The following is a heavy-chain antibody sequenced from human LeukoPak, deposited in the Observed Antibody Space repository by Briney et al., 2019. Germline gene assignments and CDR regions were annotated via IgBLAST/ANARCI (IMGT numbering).Heavy chain of an antibody. Sequence: SGGSLRLSCAASGFTFSSYGMSWVRQAPGKGLEWVSAISGSGGSTYYADSVKGRFTISRDNSKNTLYLQMNSLRAEDTAVYYCAKLGRSAIQLWPNNPFDYWGQGTLVTVSS. CDR3: AKLGRSAIQLWPNNPFDY. V-gene: IGHV3-23*01. J-gene: IGHJ4*02. CDR2: ISGSGGST. D-gene: IGHD5-18*01. CDR1: GFTFSSYG.